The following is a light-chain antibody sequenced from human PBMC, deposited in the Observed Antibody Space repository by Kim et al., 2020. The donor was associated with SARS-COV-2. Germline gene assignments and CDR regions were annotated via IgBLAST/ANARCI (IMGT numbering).Light chain of an antibody. CDR3: QQYNNWPLT. V-gene: IGKV3-15*01. J-gene: IGKJ4*01. CDR1: QSVSSN. CDR2: GAS. Sequence: EIVMTQSPATLSVSPGERATLSCRASQSVSSNLAWYQQKPGQAPRLLIYGASTRATGIPARFSGSGSGTEFTLTISSLQSEDFAVYYCQQYNNWPLTFGGGTKGGYQT.